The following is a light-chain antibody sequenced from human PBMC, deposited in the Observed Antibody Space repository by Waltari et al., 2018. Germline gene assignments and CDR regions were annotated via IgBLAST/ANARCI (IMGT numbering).Light chain of an antibody. V-gene: IGLV3-25*03. J-gene: IGLJ2*01. CDR3: QSADSRNTYVV. CDR2: KDS. CDR1: ALPKQY. Sequence: SYELTQPPSVSVSPGQTARITCSGDALPKQYAYWYQQKPGQAPVMVIFKDSERPSGIPERFSGLSSGTTVMLTISAVQAEDEADYYCQSADSRNTYVVFGGGTKLTVL.